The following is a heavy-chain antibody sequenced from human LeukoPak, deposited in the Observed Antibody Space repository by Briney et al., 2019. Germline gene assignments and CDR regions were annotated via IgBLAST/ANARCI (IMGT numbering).Heavy chain of an antibody. CDR1: GFTFSSYA. D-gene: IGHD2-2*01. CDR2: TGSTGVST. Sequence: GGSLRLSCAASGFTFSSYAMNWVRQAPGKGPEWVSGTGSTGVSTFYADSVKGRFTVSRDNSKNTLSLQMNSLRAEDTAVYYCAKDPGVVPAHYFDYWGQGTLVTVPS. V-gene: IGHV3-23*01. J-gene: IGHJ4*02. CDR3: AKDPGVVPAHYFDY.